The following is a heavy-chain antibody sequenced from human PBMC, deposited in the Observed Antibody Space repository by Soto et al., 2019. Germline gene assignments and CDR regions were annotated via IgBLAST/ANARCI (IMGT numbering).Heavy chain of an antibody. D-gene: IGHD2-2*01. V-gene: IGHV1-69*06. J-gene: IGHJ6*02. CDR1: GGTFSSYA. CDR2: IIPIFGTA. Sequence: QVQLVQSGAEVKKPGSSVKVSCKASGGTFSSYAISWVRQAPGQGLEWMGGIIPIFGTANYAQKFQGRVTITADISTSTAYMELSSLRSEDTAVYYCAKGYCSSTSCPRRYYYYYGMDVWGQGTTVTVSS. CDR3: AKGYCSSTSCPRRYYYYYGMDV.